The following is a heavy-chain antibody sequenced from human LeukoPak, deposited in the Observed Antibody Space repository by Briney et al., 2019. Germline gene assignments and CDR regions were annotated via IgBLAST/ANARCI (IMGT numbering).Heavy chain of an antibody. CDR1: GFTFSSYS. Sequence: GGSLRLSCAASGFTFSSYSMNWVRQAPGKGLEWVSSITIFGTYIYYADSVKGRFTISRDNAKNSLYLQMNSLTAEDTAVYYCARDGGSYWKDYYYYYMDVWGKGTTVTVSS. CDR2: ITIFGTYI. V-gene: IGHV3-21*01. J-gene: IGHJ6*03. CDR3: ARDGGSYWKDYYYYYMDV. D-gene: IGHD1-26*01.